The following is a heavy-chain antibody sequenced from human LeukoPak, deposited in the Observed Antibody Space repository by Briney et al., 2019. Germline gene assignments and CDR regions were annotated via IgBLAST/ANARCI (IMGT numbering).Heavy chain of an antibody. J-gene: IGHJ4*02. CDR2: IYSGGST. CDR1: GFTVSSNY. V-gene: IGHV3-66*01. CDR3: AREGYDILTGRADYYFDY. Sequence: GGSLRLSCAASGFTVSSNYMSWVRQAPGKGLEWVSVIYSGGSTYCADSVKGRFTISRDNSKNTLYLQMNSLRAEDTAVYYCAREGYDILTGRADYYFDYWGQGTLVTVSS. D-gene: IGHD3-9*01.